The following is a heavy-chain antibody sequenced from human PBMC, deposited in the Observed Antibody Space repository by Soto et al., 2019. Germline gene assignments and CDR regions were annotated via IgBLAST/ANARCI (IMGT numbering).Heavy chain of an antibody. CDR1: GFTFSSYA. CDR3: ARLHGILGPTFGTVDYFDY. J-gene: IGHJ4*02. Sequence: QVQLVESGGGVVQPGRSLRLSCAASGFTFSSYAMHWVRQAPGKGLEWVAVMSYDGNNKYYTGSVKGRFTISRDNSKNTLFLQMHSLRAEDTAVYYCARLHGILGPTFGTVDYFDYWGQGTQVTVSS. V-gene: IGHV3-30-3*01. D-gene: IGHD1-26*01. CDR2: MSYDGNNK.